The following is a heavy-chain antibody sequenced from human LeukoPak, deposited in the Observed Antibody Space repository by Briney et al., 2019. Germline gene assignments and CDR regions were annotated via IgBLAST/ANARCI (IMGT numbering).Heavy chain of an antibody. V-gene: IGHV4-59*12. CDR2: IYYSGST. CDR3: ARDSAGWFGGLVGWFDP. J-gene: IGHJ5*02. Sequence: KPSETLSLTCTVSGGSISSYYWSWIRQPPGKGLEWIGYIYYSGSTNYNPSLKSRVTISVDTSKNQFSLKLSSVTAADTAVYYCARDSAGWFGGLVGWFDPWGQGTLVTVSS. CDR1: GGSISSYY. D-gene: IGHD3-10*01.